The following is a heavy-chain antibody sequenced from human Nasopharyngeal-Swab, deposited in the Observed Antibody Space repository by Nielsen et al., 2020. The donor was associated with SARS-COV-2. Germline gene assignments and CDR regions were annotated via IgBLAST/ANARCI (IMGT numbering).Heavy chain of an antibody. D-gene: IGHD6-13*01. CDR2: ISGSGDST. CDR3: AKTLGQQLGYYYYYYMDV. J-gene: IGHJ6*03. Sequence: VRQAPRKGLEWVSVISGSGDSTYYADSVKGRFTISRDNSKNTVYLQMNSLRAEDTAVYYCAKTLGQQLGYYYYYYMDVWGKGTTVTVSS. V-gene: IGHV3-23*01.